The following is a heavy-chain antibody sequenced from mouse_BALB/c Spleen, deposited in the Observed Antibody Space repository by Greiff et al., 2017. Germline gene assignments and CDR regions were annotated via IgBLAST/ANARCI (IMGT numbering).Heavy chain of an antibody. Sequence: EVMLVESGGGLVKPGGSLKLSCAASGFTFSSYAMSWVRQTPEKRLEWVATISSGGSYTYYPDSVKGRFTISRDNAKNTLYLQMSRLRSEDTAMYYCARLREGFAYWGQGTLVTVSA. V-gene: IGHV5-9-1*01. CDR3: ARLREGFAY. CDR2: ISSGGSYT. J-gene: IGHJ3*01. CDR1: GFTFSSYA.